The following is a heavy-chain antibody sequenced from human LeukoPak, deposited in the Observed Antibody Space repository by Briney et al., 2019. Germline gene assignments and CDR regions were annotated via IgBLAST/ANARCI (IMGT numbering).Heavy chain of an antibody. V-gene: IGHV1-2*02. Sequence: APVKVSCKASGYTFTGYYMHWVRQAPGQGLEWMGWINPNSGGTNYAQKFQGRVTMTRDTSISTAYMELSRLRSDDTAVYYCARALNDYGDYDPLNWFDPWGQGTLVTVSS. CDR3: ARALNDYGDYDPLNWFDP. D-gene: IGHD4-17*01. CDR1: GYTFTGYY. J-gene: IGHJ5*02. CDR2: INPNSGGT.